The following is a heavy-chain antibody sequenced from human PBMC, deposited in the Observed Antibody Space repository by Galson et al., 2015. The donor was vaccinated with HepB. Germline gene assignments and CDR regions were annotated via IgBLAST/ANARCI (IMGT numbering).Heavy chain of an antibody. V-gene: IGHV6-1*01. D-gene: IGHD6-13*01. J-gene: IGHJ6*02. CDR1: GDSVSNNNAA. CDR2: TYYRAKWYN. Sequence: CAISGDSVSNNNAAWYWIRQSPLRGLEWLGRTYYRAKWYNDYAESLRSRITINPDTSKNQFPLQLNSVTPEDTAVYYCARVSGTIYYYAMDVWGQGTTVSVSS. CDR3: ARVSGTIYYYAMDV.